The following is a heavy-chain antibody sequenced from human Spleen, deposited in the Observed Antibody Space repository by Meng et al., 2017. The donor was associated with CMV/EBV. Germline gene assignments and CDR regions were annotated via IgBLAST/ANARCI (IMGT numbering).Heavy chain of an antibody. V-gene: IGHV3-7*01. CDR3: ARDRGHDFWSGYYTTPRTFYFDY. D-gene: IGHD3-3*01. J-gene: IGHJ4*02. Sequence: MSWVRQAPGKGLEWVASINQDGSETDYVDSVKGRFTISRDNAKNSLYLQMNSLRAEDTAVYYCARDRGHDFWSGYYTTPRTFYFDYWGQGTLVTVSS. CDR2: INQDGSET.